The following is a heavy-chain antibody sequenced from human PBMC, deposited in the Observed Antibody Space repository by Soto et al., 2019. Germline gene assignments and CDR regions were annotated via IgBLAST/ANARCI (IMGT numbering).Heavy chain of an antibody. V-gene: IGHV1-8*01. Sequence: QVQLVQSGAEVKKPGASVKVSCKASGYTFTSYDINWVRQATGQGLEWMGWMNPNSGNTGYAQKFQGRVTMTGNTGIATEVPGRSHMTRNTSISTAYMELSSLRSEDTAVYYCAREMVSGLGYCISTSCYYNWFDPWGQGTLVTVSS. D-gene: IGHD2-2*01. J-gene: IGHJ5*02. CDR3: AREMVSGLGYCISTSCYYNWFDP. CDR1: GYTFTSYD. CDR2: MNPNSGNT.